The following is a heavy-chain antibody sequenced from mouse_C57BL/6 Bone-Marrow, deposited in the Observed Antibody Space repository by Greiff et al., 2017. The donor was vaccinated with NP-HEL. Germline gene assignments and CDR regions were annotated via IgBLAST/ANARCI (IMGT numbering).Heavy chain of an antibody. J-gene: IGHJ3*01. CDR2: LYPSIGYT. CDR3: ERCMVTAGGHAY. D-gene: IGHD2-2*01. Sequence: VKVVESGAELARPGASVKLSCKASGYTFTSYGISWVKQRTGQGLEWFGELYPSIGYTYYNEKFKGKATLTADNSSSTAYMELLILTSEDSAVFSCERCMVTAGGHAYGGQGTLVPVSA. CDR1: GYTFTSYG. V-gene: IGHV1-81*01.